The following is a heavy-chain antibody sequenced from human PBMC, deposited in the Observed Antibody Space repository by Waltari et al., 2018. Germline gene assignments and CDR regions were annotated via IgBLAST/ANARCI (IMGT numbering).Heavy chain of an antibody. V-gene: IGHV3-21*02. Sequence: ELQLVESGGGLVKPGGSLRLSCAPYGFSFRDYTMNWIRQSPGKGLEWVSSISGTRGYIYYADSVKGRFTVSRDNAQNSLFLQMNSLRREDTGVYYCSRGAGRGGWGPGTLVVVSS. CDR1: GFSFRDYT. CDR3: SRGAGRGG. J-gene: IGHJ4*02. CDR2: ISGTRGYI. D-gene: IGHD6-19*01.